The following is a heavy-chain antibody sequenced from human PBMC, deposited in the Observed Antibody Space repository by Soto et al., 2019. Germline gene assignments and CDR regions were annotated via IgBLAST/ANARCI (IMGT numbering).Heavy chain of an antibody. V-gene: IGHV4-61*08. CDR2: IYYSGST. Sequence: SETLSLTCTVFGGSIAGGDYYWAWIRQPPGRGLEWIGYIYYSGSTNYNPSLKSRVTISVDTSKNQFSLKLSSVTAADTAVYYCARERYYGMDVWGQGTTVTVSS. CDR3: ARERYYGMDV. CDR1: GGSIAGGDYY. J-gene: IGHJ6*02.